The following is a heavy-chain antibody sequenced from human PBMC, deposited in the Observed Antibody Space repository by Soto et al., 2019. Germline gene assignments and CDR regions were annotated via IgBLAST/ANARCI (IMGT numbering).Heavy chain of an antibody. CDR2: TTAILGTR. V-gene: IGHV1-69*13. D-gene: IGHD5-18*01. CDR3: AAGDSSDTGDH. CDR1: GDTLSHYG. Sequence: ASVKVSCKASGDTLSHYGVSWVRQVPGKGLEWMGGTTAILGTRDYAQKFQGRMTIASDESTTTSYMELNSLTSDDTAVYYCAAGDSSDTGDHWGQGTLVTVSS. J-gene: IGHJ4*02.